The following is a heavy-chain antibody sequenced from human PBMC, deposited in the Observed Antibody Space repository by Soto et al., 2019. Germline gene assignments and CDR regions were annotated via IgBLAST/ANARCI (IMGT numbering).Heavy chain of an antibody. D-gene: IGHD4-17*01. J-gene: IGHJ6*02. V-gene: IGHV4-39*01. Sequence: SETLSLTCTVSGGSISSSSYYWGWIRQPPGKGLEWIGSIYYSGSTYYNPSLKSRVTISVDTSESQFSLKLSSVTAADTAVYYCARRQTDYGGNSGGMDVWGQGTTVTVSS. CDR1: GGSISSSSYY. CDR2: IYYSGST. CDR3: ARRQTDYGGNSGGMDV.